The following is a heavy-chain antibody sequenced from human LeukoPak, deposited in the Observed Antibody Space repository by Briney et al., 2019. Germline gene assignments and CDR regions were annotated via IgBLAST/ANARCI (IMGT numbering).Heavy chain of an antibody. CDR3: ARDSSTYYYASGSYGGSVDY. V-gene: IGHV3-30*02. Sequence: GGSLRLSCAASGFTFSSYGIHWVRQAPGKGLEWVAFIRYDGSNKYYVESVKGRFTISRDNSKNTLYLQMNSLRAEDTAVYYCARDSSTYYYASGSYGGSVDYWGQGTLVTVSS. D-gene: IGHD3-10*01. J-gene: IGHJ4*02. CDR1: GFTFSSYG. CDR2: IRYDGSNK.